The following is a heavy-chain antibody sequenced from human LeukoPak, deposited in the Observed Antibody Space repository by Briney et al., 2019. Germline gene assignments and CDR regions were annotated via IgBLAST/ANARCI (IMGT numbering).Heavy chain of an antibody. CDR1: GFPFSSYA. Sequence: PGGSLRLSCAASGFPFSSYAMSWVRQAPGKGLEWVSVISGSGGGTYYADSVKGRFTISRDNSKLTLYLQMNSLRADDTAVYYCAKDLGDYGYYFDYWGQGTLVTVSS. V-gene: IGHV3-23*01. CDR2: ISGSGGGT. CDR3: AKDLGDYGYYFDY. D-gene: IGHD4-17*01. J-gene: IGHJ4*02.